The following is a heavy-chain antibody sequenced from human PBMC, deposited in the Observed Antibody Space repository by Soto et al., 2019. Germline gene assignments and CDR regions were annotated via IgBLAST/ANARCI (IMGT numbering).Heavy chain of an antibody. CDR1: GYTFTSYG. D-gene: IGHD5-12*01. J-gene: IGHJ4*02. CDR3: ARDGGYSEDY. Sequence: QVQLVQSGAEVKKPGASVKVSCKASGYTFTSYGISWVRQAPGQGLEWMGWISAHNGNTNYAQKLQGRVTVTTDTATTTAYMELRIMRSNDTAVYDCARDGGYSEDYWGQGPLVTVSS. CDR2: ISAHNGNT. V-gene: IGHV1-18*01.